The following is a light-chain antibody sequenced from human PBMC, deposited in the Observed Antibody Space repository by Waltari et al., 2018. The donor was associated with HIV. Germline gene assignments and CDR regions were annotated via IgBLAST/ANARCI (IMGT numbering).Light chain of an antibody. CDR1: QSIKNW. V-gene: IGKV1-5*03. CDR2: KSS. J-gene: IGKJ1*01. CDR3: QQYNTFWT. Sequence: DIQMTQSPSTLSLSVGDRVPITCRASQSIKNWLAWYQQKPGKVPKLLIYKSSTLESGVPSRFSGTGSGTEFTLTINSLQPDDFATYYCQQYNTFWTFGRGTKVEIK.